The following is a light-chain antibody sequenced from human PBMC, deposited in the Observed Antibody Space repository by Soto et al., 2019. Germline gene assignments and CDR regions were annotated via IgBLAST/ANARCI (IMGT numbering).Light chain of an antibody. CDR1: SSSIGAGYD. Sequence: QSVLTQPPSVSGAPGQRVTISCTGSSSSIGAGYDVHWYQQLPGTAPKLLVYGYNNRPSGVPDRFSVSKSGTSASLTITGLQTEDEADYYCQSYDSSLSAWVFGGGTKVTVL. CDR2: GYN. CDR3: QSYDSSLSAWV. V-gene: IGLV1-40*01. J-gene: IGLJ2*01.